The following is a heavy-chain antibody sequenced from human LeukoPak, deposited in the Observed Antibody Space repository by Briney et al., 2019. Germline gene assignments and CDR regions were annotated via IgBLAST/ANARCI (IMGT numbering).Heavy chain of an antibody. V-gene: IGHV3-48*01. CDR2: ISSSSSTI. Sequence: GGSLRLSCAASGFTFSSYGMHRVRQAPGKGLEWVSYISSSSSTIYYADSVKGRFTISRDNAKNSLYLQMNSLRAEDTAVYYCARGSTYYDSSGQVPFDYWGQGTLVTVSS. D-gene: IGHD3-22*01. CDR3: ARGSTYYDSSGQVPFDY. CDR1: GFTFSSYG. J-gene: IGHJ4*02.